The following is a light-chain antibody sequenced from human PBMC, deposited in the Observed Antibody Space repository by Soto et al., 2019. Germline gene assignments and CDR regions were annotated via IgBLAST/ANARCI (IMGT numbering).Light chain of an antibody. CDR3: QSYDSSLSGLV. CDR1: SSHIGAGYD. V-gene: IGLV1-40*01. Sequence: QSVLTQPPSVSSAPGQRVTISCTGSSSHIGAGYDVHWYQPLPGTAPKLLIYGNSNRPSGVPDRFSGSKSGTSASLAITGLQAEDEVDYYCQSYDSSLSGLVFGTGTKLTVL. CDR2: GNS. J-gene: IGLJ1*01.